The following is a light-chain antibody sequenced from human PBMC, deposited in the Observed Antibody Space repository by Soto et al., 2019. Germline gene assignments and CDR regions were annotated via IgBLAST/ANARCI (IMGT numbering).Light chain of an antibody. CDR2: LGS. CDR1: QSLLHSNGYNY. Sequence: DIVMTQSPLSLPVTPGEPASISCRSSQSLLHSNGYNYLDWYLQKPGQSPQLLIYLGSNWASGVPDRFSGSGSGTDFTLKISRVEAEDVGVYYCMQALQTRTWTFGQGTKVDIK. J-gene: IGKJ1*01. CDR3: MQALQTRTWT. V-gene: IGKV2-28*01.